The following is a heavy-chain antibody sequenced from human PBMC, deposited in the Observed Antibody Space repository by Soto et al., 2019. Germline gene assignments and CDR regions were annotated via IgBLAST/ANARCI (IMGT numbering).Heavy chain of an antibody. Sequence: LSLTCAVYGGSFSGYYWSWIRQPPGKGLEWIGEINHSGSTNYNPSLKSRVTISVDTSKNQFSLKLSSVTAADTAVYYCARALYGMDVWGQGTTVTVSS. CDR2: INHSGST. CDR1: GGSFSGYY. CDR3: ARALYGMDV. J-gene: IGHJ6*02. V-gene: IGHV4-34*01.